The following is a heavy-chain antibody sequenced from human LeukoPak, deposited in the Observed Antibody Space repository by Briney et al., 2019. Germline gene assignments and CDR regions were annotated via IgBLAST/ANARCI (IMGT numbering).Heavy chain of an antibody. CDR2: IYTSGST. Sequence: SETLSLTCTVSGGSISSYYWSWIRQPAGKGLEWIGRIYTSGSTNYNPSLKSRLTMSVDSSKNQFSLNLSSVTAADTAVYYCARVGYDSSGYYRHDAFDIWGQGTMVTVSS. V-gene: IGHV4-4*07. CDR3: ARVGYDSSGYYRHDAFDI. CDR1: GGSISSYY. D-gene: IGHD3-22*01. J-gene: IGHJ3*02.